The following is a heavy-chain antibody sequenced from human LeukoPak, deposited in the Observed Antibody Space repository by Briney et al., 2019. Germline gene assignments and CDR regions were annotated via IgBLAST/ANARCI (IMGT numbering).Heavy chain of an antibody. J-gene: IGHJ4*02. CDR3: TAMTYYYDSKTSPVGY. CDR1: GFTFGDYA. CDR2: IRSKAYGGTT. Sequence: GGSLRLSCAASGFTFGDYAMSWFRQAPGKGLEWVGFIRSKAYGGTTEYAASVKGRFTISGDDSKSIAYLQMNSLKTEDTAVYYCTAMTYYYDSKTSPVGYWGQGTLVTVSS. V-gene: IGHV3-49*03. D-gene: IGHD3-22*01.